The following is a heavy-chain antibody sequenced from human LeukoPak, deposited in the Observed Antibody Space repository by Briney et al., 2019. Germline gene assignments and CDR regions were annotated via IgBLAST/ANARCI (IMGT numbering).Heavy chain of an antibody. CDR3: AKDPSPNQIVGASTFDY. Sequence: GGSLRLSCAASGFTFSSYSMNWVRQAPGKGLEWVSSISSSSSYIYYADSVKGRFTISRDNSKNTLYLQMNSLRAEDTAVYYCAKDPSPNQIVGASTFDYWGQGTLVTVSS. CDR1: GFTFSSYS. V-gene: IGHV3-21*01. CDR2: ISSSSSYI. J-gene: IGHJ4*02. D-gene: IGHD1-26*01.